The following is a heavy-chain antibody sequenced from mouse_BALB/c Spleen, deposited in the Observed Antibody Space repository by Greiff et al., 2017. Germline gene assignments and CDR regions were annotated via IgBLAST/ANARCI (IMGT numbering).Heavy chain of an antibody. D-gene: IGHD1-1*02. V-gene: IGHV10-1*02. CDR2: IRSKSNNYAT. J-gene: IGHJ4*01. CDR3: VRHGWGAMDY. Sequence: EVQLVESGGGLVQPKGSLKLSCAASGFTFNTYAMNWVRQAPGKGLEWVARIRSKSNNYATYYADSVKDRFTISRDDSQSMLYLQMNNLKTEDTAMYYCVRHGWGAMDYWGQGTSVTVSS. CDR1: GFTFNTYA.